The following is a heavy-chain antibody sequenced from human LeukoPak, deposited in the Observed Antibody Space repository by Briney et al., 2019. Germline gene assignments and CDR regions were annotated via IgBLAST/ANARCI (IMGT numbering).Heavy chain of an antibody. CDR1: GFTFSTYT. J-gene: IGHJ3*02. D-gene: IGHD2-2*01. CDR2: ISNSGGSI. CDR3: AREKWCSGTSCYPSGNAFDI. V-gene: IGHV3-21*01. Sequence: MTGGSLKLSCTASGFTFSTYTMNWVRQAPGEGLEWVSSISNSGGSIYYADSVKGRFTISRDNSKNSLYLQMNSPRAEDTAVYYCAREKWCSGTSCYPSGNAFDIWGQGTMVTVSS.